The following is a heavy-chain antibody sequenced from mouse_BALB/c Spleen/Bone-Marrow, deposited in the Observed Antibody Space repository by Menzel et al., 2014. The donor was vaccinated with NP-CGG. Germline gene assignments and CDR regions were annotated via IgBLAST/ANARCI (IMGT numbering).Heavy chain of an antibody. CDR3: ARGGGGGGYWYFDV. V-gene: IGHV1-9*01. CDR1: GYTFSSYW. J-gene: IGHJ1*01. CDR2: ILPGSGST. Sequence: VQLQQSGAELMKPGASVKISCKATGYTFSSYWIEWVKQRPGHGLEWIGEILPGSGSTNYNEKFKGKATFTADTSSNTAYMQPSSLTSEDSAVYDGARGGGGGGYWYFDVWGAGTTVTVSS.